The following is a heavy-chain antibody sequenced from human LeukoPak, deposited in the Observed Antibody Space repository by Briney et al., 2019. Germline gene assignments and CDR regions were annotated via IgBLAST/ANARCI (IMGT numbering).Heavy chain of an antibody. V-gene: IGHV3-30*02. CDR1: GFTFSHYG. Sequence: PGGSLRLSCAASGFTFSHYGMHWVRQAPGKGLEWVAFIRYDGSNKYYADSVKGRFTISRDNSKNTLYLQMNSLRAEDTAVYYCAKDQDTMVRGVIILSLDYWGQGTLVTVSS. CDR3: AKDQDTMVRGVIILSLDY. J-gene: IGHJ4*02. CDR2: IRYDGSNK. D-gene: IGHD3-10*01.